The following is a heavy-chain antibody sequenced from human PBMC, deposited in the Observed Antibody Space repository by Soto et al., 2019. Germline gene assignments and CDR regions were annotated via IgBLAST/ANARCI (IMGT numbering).Heavy chain of an antibody. V-gene: IGHV3-11*01. J-gene: IGHJ4*02. CDR3: ATKGYSSRWYGIDH. D-gene: IGHD6-13*01. Sequence: QVQLVESGGGLVKPGGSLRLSCAASGFTFSDYYMSWIRQAPGKGLEWVSYISSGGGTIFYADSVKGRFTVSRDNAKSSLYLQMNSLRAEDTAVYFCATKGYSSRWYGIDHWGQGTLVTVSS. CDR2: ISSGGGTI. CDR1: GFTFSDYY.